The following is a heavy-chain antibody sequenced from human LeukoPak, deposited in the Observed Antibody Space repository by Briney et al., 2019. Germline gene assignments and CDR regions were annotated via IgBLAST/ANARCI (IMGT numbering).Heavy chain of an antibody. CDR3: ARGPSCSSVSCYTTGLFDY. CDR1: GFTFSIYS. J-gene: IGHJ4*02. CDR2: ISSSSNSI. Sequence: GGSLRLSCTASGFTFSIYSMNWVRQAPGKGLEWVSSISSSSNSIYYADSGKGQFTISRDNAKNSLYLQMNSLRAEDTAVYYCARGPSCSSVSCYTTGLFDYWGQGTLVTVSS. V-gene: IGHV3-21*01. D-gene: IGHD2-15*01.